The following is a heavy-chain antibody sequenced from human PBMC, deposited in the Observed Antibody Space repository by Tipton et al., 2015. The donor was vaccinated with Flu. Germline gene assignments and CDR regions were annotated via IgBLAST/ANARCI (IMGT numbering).Heavy chain of an antibody. V-gene: IGHV4-38-2*02. D-gene: IGHD3-3*01. CDR1: GYSISSGLY. J-gene: IGHJ2*01. CDR3: ARRRYDFWSGYYWSYWYFDI. Sequence: TLSLTCTVSGYSISSGLYWGWVRQAKGKGLEWVGSMSRSGHHDYNPSLGGRVTVALDTSNNQFSLRLSSVTASDTAVYYCARRRYDFWSGYYWSYWYFDIWGRGTLVTVSS. CDR2: MSRSGHH.